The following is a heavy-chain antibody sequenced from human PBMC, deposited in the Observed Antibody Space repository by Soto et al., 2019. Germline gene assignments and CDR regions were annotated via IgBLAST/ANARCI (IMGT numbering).Heavy chain of an antibody. Sequence: QVQLVQSGAEVKKPGSSVKVSCKASGGTFSTYTVVWVRQAPGQGLEWMGRILPMLDITNSAQRFQGRVTMTADKSTSTAYLELTRLRSEYTAVYYCRLGSWSAETFDIWVRGTMVTVSS. CDR3: RLGSWSAETFDI. J-gene: IGHJ3*02. D-gene: IGHD6-13*01. CDR1: GGTFSTYT. V-gene: IGHV1-69*02. CDR2: ILPMLDIT.